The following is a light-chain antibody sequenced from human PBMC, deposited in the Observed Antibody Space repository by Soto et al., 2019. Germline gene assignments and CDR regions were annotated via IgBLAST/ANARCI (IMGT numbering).Light chain of an antibody. CDR3: QQYAGPPTT. CDR1: QSVSSSY. CDR2: GAS. Sequence: ELVLTQSPGTLSLSPGARATLSCRASQSVSSSYLAWYQQKPGQAPRLLIYGASSRATGIPDRFSGSGSGTDLTLTISRLEPEDGAVYVGQQYAGPPTTFGQGTRLEIK. J-gene: IGKJ5*01. V-gene: IGKV3-20*01.